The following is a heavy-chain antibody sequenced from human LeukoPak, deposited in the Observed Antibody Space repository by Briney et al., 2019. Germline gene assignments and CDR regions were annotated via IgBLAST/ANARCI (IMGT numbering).Heavy chain of an antibody. CDR2: IDRECSGR. J-gene: IGHJ4*02. CDR3: ASLDY. V-gene: IGHV3-74*01. CDR1: RFTFSIYW. Sequence: PPGSLRLSCAASRFTFSIYWVHWVRHAPGKALGCGSSIDRECSGRSYADCVKARFTISRDNAKNTLYLQMNTLRAEDTAVYYGASLDYWGQGTPVTVSS.